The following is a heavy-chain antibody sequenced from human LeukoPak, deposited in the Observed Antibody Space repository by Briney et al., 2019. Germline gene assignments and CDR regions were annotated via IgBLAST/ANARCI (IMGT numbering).Heavy chain of an antibody. D-gene: IGHD5-18*01. CDR3: AREPFGLWITNYFDY. Sequence: ASVKVSCKASGYTFTSYYMHWVRQAPGQGLEWMGIINPSGGSTSYAQKFQGRVTMTRDTSTSTVYMELSSLRSEDTAVYYCAREPFGLWITNYFDYWGQGTLVTVSS. J-gene: IGHJ4*02. V-gene: IGHV1-46*01. CDR1: GYTFTSYY. CDR2: INPSGGST.